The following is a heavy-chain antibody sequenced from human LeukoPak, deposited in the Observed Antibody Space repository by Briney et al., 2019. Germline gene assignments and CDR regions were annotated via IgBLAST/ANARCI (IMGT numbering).Heavy chain of an antibody. Sequence: PSETLSLTCTVSGGSISSSSYYWGWSRQPPGKGLEWIGSIYYSASTYYNPSLKSRVTISVDTSKNQSSLKLSSVTAADTAVYYCARTNSSSWYSPPFDAFDIWGQGTMVTVSS. J-gene: IGHJ3*02. CDR1: GGSISSSSYY. CDR3: ARTNSSSWYSPPFDAFDI. D-gene: IGHD6-13*01. CDR2: IYYSAST. V-gene: IGHV4-39*01.